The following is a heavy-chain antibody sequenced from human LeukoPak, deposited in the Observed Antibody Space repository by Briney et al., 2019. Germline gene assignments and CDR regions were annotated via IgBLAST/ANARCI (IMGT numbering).Heavy chain of an antibody. CDR1: GGSISSGG. CDR2: ISYDGSNK. V-gene: IGHV3-30-3*01. CDR3: VRDFDY. J-gene: IGHJ4*02. D-gene: IGHD4-17*01. Sequence: LSLTCTVSGGSISSGGYYWSWIRQAPGKGLEWVAVISYDGSNKYYADSVKGRFTISRDNSKNTLYLQMNSLRAEDTAVYYCVRDFDYWGQGILVTVSS.